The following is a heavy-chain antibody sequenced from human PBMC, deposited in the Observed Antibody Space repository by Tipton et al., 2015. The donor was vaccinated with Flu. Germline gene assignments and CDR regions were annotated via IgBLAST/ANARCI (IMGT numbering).Heavy chain of an antibody. V-gene: IGHV4-4*07. J-gene: IGHJ5*02. CDR2: INTSGST. Sequence: TLSLTCTVSDGSISSYYWNWIRQPAGKRLEWIGRINTSGSTNYNPSLKSRVTISIDTSKNQFSLKMKSVTAADMAVYYCARRDYSNYVSDPKSWFDPWGQGTLVAVSS. D-gene: IGHD4-11*01. CDR3: ARRDYSNYVSDPKSWFDP. CDR1: DGSISSYY.